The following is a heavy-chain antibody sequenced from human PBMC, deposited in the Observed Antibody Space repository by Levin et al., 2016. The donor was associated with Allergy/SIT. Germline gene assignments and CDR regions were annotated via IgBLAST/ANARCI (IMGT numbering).Heavy chain of an antibody. V-gene: IGHV4-39*01. Sequence: SETLSLTCTVSGGSISSSSYYWGWIRQPPGKGLEWIGSIYYSGSTYYNPSLKSRVTISVDTSKNQFSLKLSSVTAADTAVYYCARRRTGYSSSWYDGWGQGTLVTVSS. CDR1: GGSISSSSYY. J-gene: IGHJ5*02. D-gene: IGHD6-13*01. CDR2: IYYSGST. CDR3: ARRRTGYSSSWYDG.